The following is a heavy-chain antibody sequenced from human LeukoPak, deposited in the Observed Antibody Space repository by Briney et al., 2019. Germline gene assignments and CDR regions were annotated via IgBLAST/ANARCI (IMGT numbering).Heavy chain of an antibody. CDR2: ISYDGSNK. V-gene: IGHV3-30-3*01. D-gene: IGHD6-6*01. CDR3: ASRKEYSTSSVFY. CDR1: GFTFSSYA. J-gene: IGHJ4*02. Sequence: PGWSLRLSCAASGFTFSSYAMHWVRQAPGKGLEWVAVISYDGSNKYYADSVKGRFTISRDNSKNTVSLRLNSLRAEDSAIYYCASRKEYSTSSVFYWGQGTLVTVSS.